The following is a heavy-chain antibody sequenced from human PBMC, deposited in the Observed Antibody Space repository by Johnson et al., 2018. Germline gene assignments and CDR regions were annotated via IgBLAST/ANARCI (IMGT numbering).Heavy chain of an antibody. Sequence: EVQLVESGGGLVQPGRSLRLSCAASGFTFDDYAMHWVRQAPGKGLEWVSGISWNSGSIGYADSVKGRFTISRDNAKNSLYLQMNSLRAEDTALYYCAKDNGRGWLSFQHWGQGTLVTVSS. CDR2: ISWNSGSI. CDR3: AKDNGRGWLSFQH. J-gene: IGHJ1*01. V-gene: IGHV3-9*01. CDR1: GFTFDDYA. D-gene: IGHD3-10*01.